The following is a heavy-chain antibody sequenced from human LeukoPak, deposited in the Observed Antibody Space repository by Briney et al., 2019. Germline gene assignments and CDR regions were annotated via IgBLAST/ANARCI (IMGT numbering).Heavy chain of an antibody. V-gene: IGHV3-11*04. CDR2: ISNTGSTT. CDR1: GFTFSDNY. CDR3: ARARKGYYFVY. D-gene: IGHD1-14*01. J-gene: IGHJ4*02. Sequence: GGSLRLSCAASGFTFSDNYMTWIRQAPGKGLEWVSYISNTGSTTYYADPVKGRFTISRDNAKNSLYLQMNSLRAEDTAVYYCARARKGYYFVYWGQGTLVTVSS.